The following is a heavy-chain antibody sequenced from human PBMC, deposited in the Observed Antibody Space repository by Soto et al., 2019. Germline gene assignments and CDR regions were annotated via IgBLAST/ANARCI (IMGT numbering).Heavy chain of an antibody. D-gene: IGHD5-12*01. Sequence: SETLSLTCTVSGGSISRYYWTWIRQAPGKGLECIGYIHYSGSTTYNPSLKSRVTMSVDTSKDLYSLRLSSGTRADTAVYYWARDSGCAYSRDYWGQGALVTVSS. CDR1: GGSISRYY. CDR3: ARDSGCAYSRDY. J-gene: IGHJ4*02. CDR2: IHYSGST. V-gene: IGHV4-59*01.